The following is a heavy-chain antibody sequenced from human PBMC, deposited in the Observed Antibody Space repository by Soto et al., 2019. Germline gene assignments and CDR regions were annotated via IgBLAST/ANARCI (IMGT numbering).Heavy chain of an antibody. CDR2: IYSGDTT. CDR3: ARDLRTLYGRDV. V-gene: IGHV3-53*01. CDR1: GFTVSSNY. Sequence: EVQLVESGGGLIQPGGSLRLSCAASGFTVSSNYMSWVRQAPGKGLEWVSVIYSGDTTYYADSVKGRFTISRDHSKNTLSLQMNSLRADDTAVYYCARDLRTLYGRDVWGQGTTVTVSS. D-gene: IGHD2-2*01. J-gene: IGHJ6*02.